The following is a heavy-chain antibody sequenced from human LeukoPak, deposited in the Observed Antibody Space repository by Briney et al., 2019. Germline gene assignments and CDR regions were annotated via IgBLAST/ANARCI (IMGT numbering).Heavy chain of an antibody. CDR2: ISGSGGST. CDR1: GFTFSSYA. V-gene: IGHV3-23*01. Sequence: GGSLRLSCAASGFTFSSYAMSWVRQAPGKGLEWVSAISGSGGSTYYADSVKGRFTISRDNSKNTLYLQMNSLRAEDTAVCYCAKDPVYDYVWGSYPHDYWGQGTLVTVSS. J-gene: IGHJ4*02. CDR3: AKDPVYDYVWGSYPHDY. D-gene: IGHD3-16*02.